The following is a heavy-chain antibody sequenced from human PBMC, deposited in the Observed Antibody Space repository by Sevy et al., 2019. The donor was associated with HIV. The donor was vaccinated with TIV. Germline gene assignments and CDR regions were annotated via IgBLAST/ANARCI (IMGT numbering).Heavy chain of an antibody. Sequence: GGSLRLSCAASGFTFSSYWMSWVRQAPGKGLEWVANIKQDGSEKYYVDSVKGRFTISRDNAKNSLYLQMNSLRAEDTAVYDCARDRRRNAFDIWGQGTMVTVSS. CDR3: ARDRRRNAFDI. V-gene: IGHV3-7*01. CDR1: GFTFSSYW. J-gene: IGHJ3*02. CDR2: IKQDGSEK.